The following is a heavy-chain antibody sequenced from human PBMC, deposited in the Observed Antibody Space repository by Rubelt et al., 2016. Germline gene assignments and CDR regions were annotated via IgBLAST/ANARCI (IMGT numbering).Heavy chain of an antibody. CDR1: GYTFTSYD. Sequence: QVQLVQSGAEVKKPGASVKVSCKASGYTFTSYDINWVRQATGQGLEWMGWMNPNSGNTGYAQKFQGRVTTTTDTSTSTAYMELRSLRSDDTAVYYCARDTRYSSSSNFDYWGQGTLVTVSS. V-gene: IGHV1-8*01. J-gene: IGHJ4*02. CDR2: MNPNSGNT. CDR3: ARDTRYSSSSNFDY. D-gene: IGHD6-13*01.